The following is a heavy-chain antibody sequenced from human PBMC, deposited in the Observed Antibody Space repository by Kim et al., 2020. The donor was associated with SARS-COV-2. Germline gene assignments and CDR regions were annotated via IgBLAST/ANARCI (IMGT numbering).Heavy chain of an antibody. CDR1: GGPLGAAY. CDR2: RDHSGRT. Sequence: SETLSLTCAINGGPLGAAYWTWIRQSPGNGLEWIGERDHSGRTDYNPSLKSRVTISLDPSKNQFSLRMSSVTAADTAVYYCARESLITKPYYFDSWGQGTLVTVSS. J-gene: IGHJ4*02. CDR3: ARESLITKPYYFDS. V-gene: IGHV4-34*01. D-gene: IGHD3-16*01.